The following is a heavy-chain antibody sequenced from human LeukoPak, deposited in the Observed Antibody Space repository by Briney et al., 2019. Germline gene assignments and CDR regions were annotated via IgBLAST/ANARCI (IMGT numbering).Heavy chain of an antibody. D-gene: IGHD2-21*01. J-gene: IGHJ4*02. Sequence: PGGSQRLSCAASGFTFSTSTMNWVRQAPGKGLEWVAFINSRSSSMHYADSVEGRFTISRDNAKNSLYLQMNSLRAEDTAVYYCLRGDVRDYWGEGTLVTVSS. V-gene: IGHV3-21*01. CDR3: LRGDVRDY. CDR1: GFTFSTST. CDR2: INSRSSSM.